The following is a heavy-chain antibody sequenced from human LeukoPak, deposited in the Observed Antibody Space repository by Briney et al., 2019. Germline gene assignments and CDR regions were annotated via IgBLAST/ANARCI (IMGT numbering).Heavy chain of an antibody. V-gene: IGHV4-31*03. CDR2: IYYSGST. CDR3: ARSVRYYDFWSGYFNWFDP. CDR1: GGSISSGGYY. J-gene: IGHJ5*02. D-gene: IGHD3-3*01. Sequence: TLSLTCTVSGGSISSGGYYWSWIRQHPGKGLEWIGYIYYSGSTYYNPSLKSRVTISVDTSKNQFSLKLSSVTAADTAVYYCARSVRYYDFWSGYFNWFDPWGQGTLVTVSS.